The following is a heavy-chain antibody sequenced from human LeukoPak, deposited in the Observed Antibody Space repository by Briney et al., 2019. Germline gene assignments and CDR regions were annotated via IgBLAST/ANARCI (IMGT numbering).Heavy chain of an antibody. CDR3: ARGSIAAAGSFD. V-gene: IGHV1-69*04. Sequence: GASVKVSCKASGGTFSSYAISWVRQAPGQGLEWMGRIIPILGIANYAQKFQGRVTITADKSTSTAYMELSSLRSEDTAVYYCARGSIAAAGSFDWGQGTLVTVSS. CDR1: GGTFSSYA. CDR2: IIPILGIA. D-gene: IGHD6-13*01. J-gene: IGHJ4*02.